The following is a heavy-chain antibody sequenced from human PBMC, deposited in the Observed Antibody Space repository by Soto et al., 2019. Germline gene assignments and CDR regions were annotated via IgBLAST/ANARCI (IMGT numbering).Heavy chain of an antibody. CDR3: ARGRVLRFLESTRTNWFDP. V-gene: IGHV4-4*07. CDR2: IYTSGST. Sequence: QVQLQESGPGLVKPSETLSLTCTVSGGSISSYYWSWIRQPAGKGLEWIGRIYTSGSTNYNPSLKSRVTMSVDTSKNQFSLKLSSVTAADTAVYYCARGRVLRFLESTRTNWFDPWGQGTLVPVSS. J-gene: IGHJ5*02. CDR1: GGSISSYY. D-gene: IGHD3-3*01.